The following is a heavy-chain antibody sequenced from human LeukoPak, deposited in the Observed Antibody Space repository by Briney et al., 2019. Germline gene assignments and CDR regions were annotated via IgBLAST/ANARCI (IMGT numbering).Heavy chain of an antibody. CDR2: IYSGGST. CDR3: ARDSKSTYYYDSSGSLDY. CDR1: GFTVSSNY. D-gene: IGHD3-22*01. J-gene: IGHJ4*02. Sequence: GGSLRLSCAVSGFTVSSNYMSWVRQAPGKGLEWVSVIYSGGSTYYADSVKGRFTISRDNSKNTLYLQMNSLRAEDTAVYYCARDSKSTYYYDSSGSLDYWGQGTLVTVSS. V-gene: IGHV3-53*01.